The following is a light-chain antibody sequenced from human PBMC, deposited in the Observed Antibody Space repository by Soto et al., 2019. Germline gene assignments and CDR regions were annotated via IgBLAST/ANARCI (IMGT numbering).Light chain of an antibody. CDR2: KIS. CDR1: QSLVDNDGYSS. CDR3: MQGTHWPYT. Sequence: VVMTQSPLSLPVTLGEPASVSCRSSQSLVDNDGYSSLSWFQQRPGQSPRRLIYKISNRDSGVPDRFSGSGSDTDFTLKISRVEPEDVAVYYCMQGTHWPYTFGQGTQLEIK. J-gene: IGKJ2*01. V-gene: IGKV2-30*01.